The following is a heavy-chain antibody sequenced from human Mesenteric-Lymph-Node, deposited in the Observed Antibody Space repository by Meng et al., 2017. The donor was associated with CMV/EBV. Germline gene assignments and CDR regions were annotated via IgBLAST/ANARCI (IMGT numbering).Heavy chain of an antibody. CDR2: INPNSGVS. CDR1: GYSFTGYS. J-gene: IGHJ5*02. Sequence: QVQLVQSGAEVKKPGASVKVSCKASGYSFTGYSIHWVRQAPGQGLEWMGRINPNSGVSNSAQNFQGRVTMTRDTSISTAYMEFGRLTSDDTAVYYCARDNVNPEGFDPWGQGTLVTVSS. D-gene: IGHD2/OR15-2a*01. CDR3: ARDNVNPEGFDP. V-gene: IGHV1-2*06.